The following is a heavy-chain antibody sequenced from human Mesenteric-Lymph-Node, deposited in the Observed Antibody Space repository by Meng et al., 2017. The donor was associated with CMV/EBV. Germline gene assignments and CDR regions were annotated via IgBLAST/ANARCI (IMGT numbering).Heavy chain of an antibody. J-gene: IGHJ5*02. D-gene: IGHD2/OR15-2a*01. CDR2: IIPILGIA. CDR3: ARDGTFAEAITWFDP. V-gene: IGHV1-69*10. Sequence: SVKVSCKASGGTFSSYAISWVRQAPGQGLEWMGGIIPILGIANYAQKFQGRVTMTADKSTSTAYMELSRLRSDDTAVYYCARDGTFAEAITWFDPWGQGTLVTVSS. CDR1: GGTFSSYA.